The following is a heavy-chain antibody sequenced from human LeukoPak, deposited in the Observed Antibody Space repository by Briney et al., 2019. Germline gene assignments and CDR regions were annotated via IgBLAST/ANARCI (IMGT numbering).Heavy chain of an antibody. V-gene: IGHV3-11*01. CDR1: GFTFSDYY. CDR2: ISSSGSTI. CDR3: ARWLQSLDY. Sequence: GGSLRLSCAASGFTFSDYYMRWIREAPGEGLEGVSYISSSGSTIYYADSVKGRFTISRDNAKNSLYLQMNSLRAEDTAVYYWARWLQSLDYWGQGTLVTVSS. D-gene: IGHD5-24*01. J-gene: IGHJ4*02.